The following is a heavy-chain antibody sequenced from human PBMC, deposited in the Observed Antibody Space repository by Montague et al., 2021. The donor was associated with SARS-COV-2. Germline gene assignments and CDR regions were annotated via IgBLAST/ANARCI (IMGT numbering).Heavy chain of an antibody. V-gene: IGHV3-30*04. D-gene: IGHD2-2*02. Sequence: SLRLSCAASGFTFSSYAMHWVRQAPGKGLEWVAVIPYDGSNKYYADSVKGRFTISRDNSKNTLYLQMNSLRAEDTAVYYCARGEGCSSTSCYTPAPFDYWGQGTLVTVSS. CDR3: ARGEGCSSTSCYTPAPFDY. CDR1: GFTFSSYA. J-gene: IGHJ4*02. CDR2: IPYDGSNK.